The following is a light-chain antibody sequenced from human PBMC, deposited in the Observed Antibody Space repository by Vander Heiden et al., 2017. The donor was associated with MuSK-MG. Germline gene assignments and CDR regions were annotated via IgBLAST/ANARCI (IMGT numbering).Light chain of an antibody. CDR1: QSLLHSNGYNY. V-gene: IGKV2-28*01. Sequence: DIVMTQSPLSLPVTPGEPASISCRSSQSLLHSNGYNYLDWYLQKPGQSPQLLIYLGSNRASGVPDRFSGSGSGTDFTLKISSVEAEDVGVYYCKQALQTPRAFGQGTQVEIK. CDR2: LGS. CDR3: KQALQTPRA. J-gene: IGKJ5*01.